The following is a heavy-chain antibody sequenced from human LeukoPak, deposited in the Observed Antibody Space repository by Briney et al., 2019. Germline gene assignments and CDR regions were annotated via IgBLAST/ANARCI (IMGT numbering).Heavy chain of an antibody. CDR3: AKVAAGSGWCFDY. V-gene: IGHV3-30*02. CDR2: IRYDGTNT. D-gene: IGHD6-19*01. Sequence: GGSLRLSCAASGFTFSSYGMHWVRQAPGKGLEWVAFIRYDGTNTYYADSVKGRLTISRDNSKNTLYLQMNSLRAEDTAVYYCAKVAAGSGWCFDYWGQGTLVTVSS. CDR1: GFTFSSYG. J-gene: IGHJ4*02.